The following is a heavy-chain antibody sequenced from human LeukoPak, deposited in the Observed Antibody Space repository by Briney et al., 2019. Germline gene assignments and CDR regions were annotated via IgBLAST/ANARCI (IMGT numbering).Heavy chain of an antibody. D-gene: IGHD5-12*01. Sequence: GGCLRVSCVPSGFSFSSYAMRWVRPAPRRGGEWVSAINGSGGGTYYADSVMGRFTISRDKSKTTLYLQMNSLRAEDTTVYYCAKDRGYSGYGGLTNTDLREAYGMDVWGQGTTVTVSS. CDR1: GFSFSSYA. CDR2: INGSGGGT. CDR3: AKDRGYSGYGGLTNTDLREAYGMDV. J-gene: IGHJ6*02. V-gene: IGHV3-23*01.